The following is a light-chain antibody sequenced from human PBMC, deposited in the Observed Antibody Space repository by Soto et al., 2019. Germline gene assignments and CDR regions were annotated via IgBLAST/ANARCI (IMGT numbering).Light chain of an antibody. J-gene: IGKJ1*01. CDR2: GAS. V-gene: IGKV3-20*01. Sequence: EIVLTHSPGTLSLSPLERATLSFSSSQSVSSSYLAWYQQKPGQAPRLLIYGASSRATGIPDRFSGSGSGTDFTLTISRLEPEDFAVYYCQQYGSSLWTFGQGTKVDIK. CDR1: QSVSSSY. CDR3: QQYGSSLWT.